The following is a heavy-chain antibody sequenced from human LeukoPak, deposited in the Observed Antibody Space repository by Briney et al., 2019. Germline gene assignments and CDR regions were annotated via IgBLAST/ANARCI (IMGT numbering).Heavy chain of an antibody. CDR3: ARVHCSGRGCFQRYDGFHI. V-gene: IGHV3-21*01. D-gene: IGHD2-15*01. Sequence: GGSLRVSCAASGFTFSFYSMNWVRQAPGKGLERVSSISSDSGYIYYADSVRGRFTVSRDNAKSSLFLQMNSLRDDDTAVYYCARVHCSGRGCFQRYDGFHIWGQGTVVTVSS. CDR1: GFTFSFYS. J-gene: IGHJ3*02. CDR2: ISSDSGYI.